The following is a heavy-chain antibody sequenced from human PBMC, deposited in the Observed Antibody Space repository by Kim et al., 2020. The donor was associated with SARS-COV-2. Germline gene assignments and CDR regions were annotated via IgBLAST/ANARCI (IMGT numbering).Heavy chain of an antibody. D-gene: IGHD7-27*01. CDR3: ARDLDYGRNWGSSWSFDF. CDR1: GYSFTGYT. V-gene: IGHV1-2*02. CDR2: ANPRTRFT. J-gene: IGHJ2*01. Sequence: ASVKVSCKGSGYSFTGYTIHWVRQAPGRGLEWVGSANPRTRFTKQAQKFQGRVTLTSDTSITTTYMELNGLTSDDTALYFCARDLDYGRNWGSSWSFDFWGRGTLVTVSS.